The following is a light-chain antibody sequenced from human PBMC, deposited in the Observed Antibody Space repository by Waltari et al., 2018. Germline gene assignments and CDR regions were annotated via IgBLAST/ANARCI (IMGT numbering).Light chain of an antibody. Sequence: QSALAQPASLSGSPGQSITISCTGSISDIGVYNFVSWYQHSPGKAPKLIIYDVTKRPSGLADRSSGSKSGNTASLTISGLQAEDEADYYCSSYTSGTTSLVFGTGTKVTVL. CDR2: DVT. CDR1: ISDIGVYNF. V-gene: IGLV2-14*01. J-gene: IGLJ1*01. CDR3: SSYTSGTTSLV.